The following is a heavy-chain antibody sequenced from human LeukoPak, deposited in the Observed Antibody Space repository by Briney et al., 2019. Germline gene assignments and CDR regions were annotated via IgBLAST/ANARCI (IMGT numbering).Heavy chain of an antibody. J-gene: IGHJ4*02. CDR3: ARYVSDGYNAPFDS. D-gene: IGHD5-24*01. Sequence: KTGGSLRLSCAASGFTFSNYNMNWVRQAPGKGLEWASSISRSSSYVYYADSVKGRFTISRDNAKHSLYLQMNSLRAEDTAVYFCARYVSDGYNAPFDSWGQGTLVTASS. CDR1: GFTFSNYN. V-gene: IGHV3-21*01. CDR2: ISRSSSYV.